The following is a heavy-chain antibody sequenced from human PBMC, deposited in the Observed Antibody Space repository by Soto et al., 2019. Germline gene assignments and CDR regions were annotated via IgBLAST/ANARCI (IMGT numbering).Heavy chain of an antibody. V-gene: IGHV4-34*01. CDR3: AGLYDFWSGYTYGMDV. CDR1: GGSFSGYY. Sequence: SETLSLTCAVYGGSFSGYYWSWIRQPPGKGLEWIGEINHSGSTNYNPSLKSRVTISVDTSKNQFSLKLSSVTAADTAVYYCAGLYDFWSGYTYGMDVWGQGTTVTVSS. CDR2: INHSGST. J-gene: IGHJ6*02. D-gene: IGHD3-3*01.